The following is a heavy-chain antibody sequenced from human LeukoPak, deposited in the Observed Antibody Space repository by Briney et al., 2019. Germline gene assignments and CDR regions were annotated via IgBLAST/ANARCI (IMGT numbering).Heavy chain of an antibody. CDR2: IKQDGSEK. Sequence: PGGSLRLSCAASGFTFSNYRMIWVRQAPGKGLEWVGNIKQDGSEKRYADSVRGRFSISRDNAQTSLYLQINSLRAEDTAVYYCARASDPWLQLTWGQGTLVTVSS. D-gene: IGHD5-24*01. V-gene: IGHV3-7*05. CDR3: ARASDPWLQLT. CDR1: GFTFSNYR. J-gene: IGHJ5*02.